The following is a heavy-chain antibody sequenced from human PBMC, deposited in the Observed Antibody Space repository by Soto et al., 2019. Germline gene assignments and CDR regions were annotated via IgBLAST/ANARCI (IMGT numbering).Heavy chain of an antibody. CDR2: MNPNSGNT. D-gene: IGHD6-6*01. J-gene: IGHJ6*02. CDR3: ATVQGSQYYYGMDV. CDR1: GYTFTSYD. V-gene: IGHV1-8*01. Sequence: GASVKVSCKASGYTFTSYDINWVRQATGQGLEWMGWMNPNSGNTGYAQKFQGRVTMTTNTSMSTAYMELSSLRSEDTAVYYCATVQGSQYYYGMDVWGQGTTVTVSS.